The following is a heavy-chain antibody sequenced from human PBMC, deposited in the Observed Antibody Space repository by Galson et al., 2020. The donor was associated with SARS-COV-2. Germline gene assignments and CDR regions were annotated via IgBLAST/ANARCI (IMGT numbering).Heavy chain of an antibody. V-gene: IGHV1-24*01. CDR1: GYTLTELS. CDR2: FDPEDGET. D-gene: IGHD3-22*01. Sequence: ASVKVSCTVSGYTLTELSMHWVRQAPGKGLEWMGGFDPEDGETIYAQKFQGRVTMTEDTSTDTAYMELSSLRSEDTAVYYCATGPPSYYASSGYASCWFDPWGQGTLVTVSS. J-gene: IGHJ5*02. CDR3: ATGPPSYYASSGYASCWFDP.